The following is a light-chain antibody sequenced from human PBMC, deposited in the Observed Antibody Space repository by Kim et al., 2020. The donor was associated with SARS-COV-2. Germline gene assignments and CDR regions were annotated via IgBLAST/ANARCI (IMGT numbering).Light chain of an antibody. CDR3: RQYGSSPGIT. V-gene: IGKV3-20*01. CDR1: QSVSSSY. J-gene: IGKJ5*01. Sequence: EIVLTQSPGTLSLSPGERATLSCRASQSVSSSYLVWYQQKPGQAPRLLIYGASSRATGIPDRFSGSGSGTDFTLTISRLEPEDFAVYYCRQYGSSPGITFGQGTRVEIK. CDR2: GAS.